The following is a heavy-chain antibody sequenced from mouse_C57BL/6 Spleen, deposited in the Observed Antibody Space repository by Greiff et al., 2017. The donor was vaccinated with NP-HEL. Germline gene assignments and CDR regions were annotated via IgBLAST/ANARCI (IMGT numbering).Heavy chain of an antibody. J-gene: IGHJ4*01. CDR2: ISYDGSN. V-gene: IGHV3-6*01. Sequence: VQLKESGPGLVKPSQSLSLTCSVPGYSITSGYYWNWIRQFPGNKLEWMGYISYDGSNNYNPSLKNRISITRDTSKTQFFLKLNSVTTEDTATYYCASTTVVPYYYAMDYWGQGTSVTVSS. D-gene: IGHD1-1*01. CDR1: GYSITSGYY. CDR3: ASTTVVPYYYAMDY.